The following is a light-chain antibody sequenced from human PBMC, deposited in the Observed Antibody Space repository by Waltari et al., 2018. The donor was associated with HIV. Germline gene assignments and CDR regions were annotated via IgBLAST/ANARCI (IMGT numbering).Light chain of an antibody. J-gene: IGLJ3*02. CDR2: YKSDSDT. V-gene: IGLV5-45*03. CDR1: SGFTVASYR. CDR3: MVWHSSFWV. Sequence: QAVLTQPSSLSASPGASASLTCTLHSGFTVASYRIYRYQQKPVSPPRYLLRYKSDSDTQQGSGVPSRFSGSKDASANAGILLISGLQSEDEADYYCMVWHSSFWVFGGGTKLTVL.